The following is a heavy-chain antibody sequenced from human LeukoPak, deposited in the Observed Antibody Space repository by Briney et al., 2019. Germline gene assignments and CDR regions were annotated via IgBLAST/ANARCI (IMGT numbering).Heavy chain of an antibody. Sequence: SETLSLTCAVYGGSFSGYYWSWIRQPPGKGLEWIGEINHSGSTNYNPSLKSRVTISVDTSKNQFSLKLSSVTAADTAVYYCARPKPPIAAAGNLPTGGYVDVWGKGTTVTVSS. J-gene: IGHJ6*03. CDR3: ARPKPPIAAAGNLPTGGYVDV. V-gene: IGHV4-34*01. CDR2: INHSGST. D-gene: IGHD6-13*01. CDR1: GGSFSGYY.